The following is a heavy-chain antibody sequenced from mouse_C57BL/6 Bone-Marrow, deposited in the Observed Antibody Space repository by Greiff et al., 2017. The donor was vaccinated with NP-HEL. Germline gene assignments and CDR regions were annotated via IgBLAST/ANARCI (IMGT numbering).Heavy chain of an antibody. J-gene: IGHJ4*01. V-gene: IGHV1-52*01. Sequence: VKLQQPGAELVRPGSSVKLSCKASGYTFTSYWMHWVKQRPIQGLEWIGNIDPSDSETHYNQKFKDKATLTVDKSSSTAYMQLSSLTSEDSAVYYCARRRDYYGSGDAMDYWGQGTSVTVSS. D-gene: IGHD1-1*01. CDR3: ARRRDYYGSGDAMDY. CDR1: GYTFTSYW. CDR2: IDPSDSET.